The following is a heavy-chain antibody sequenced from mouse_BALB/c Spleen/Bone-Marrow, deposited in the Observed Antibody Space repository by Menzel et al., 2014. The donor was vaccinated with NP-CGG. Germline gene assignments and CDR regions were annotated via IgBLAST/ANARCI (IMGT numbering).Heavy chain of an antibody. Sequence: EVKLMESGGGLVQPKGSLKLSCAASGFTFXTYAMNWVRQAPGKGLEWVARIRSKSNNYATYYADSVKDRFTISRDDSQSMLYLQMNNLKTEDTAMYYCVTSTYFDVWGAGTTVTVSS. CDR2: IRSKSNNYAT. D-gene: IGHD6-1*01. V-gene: IGHV10-1*02. CDR3: VTSTYFDV. CDR1: GFTFXTYA. J-gene: IGHJ1*01.